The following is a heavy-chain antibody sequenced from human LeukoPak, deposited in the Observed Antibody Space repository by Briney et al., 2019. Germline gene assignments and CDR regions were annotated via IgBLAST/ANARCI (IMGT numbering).Heavy chain of an antibody. CDR3: AKDRGLYSSSWENWFDP. Sequence: PGGSLRLSCAASGFTFSSYGMHWVRQAPGKGLEWVAVISYDGSNKYYADSVKGRFTISRDNSKNTLYLQMNGLRAEDTAVYYCAKDRGLYSSSWENWFDPWGQGTLVTVSS. V-gene: IGHV3-30*18. J-gene: IGHJ5*02. CDR1: GFTFSSYG. D-gene: IGHD6-13*01. CDR2: ISYDGSNK.